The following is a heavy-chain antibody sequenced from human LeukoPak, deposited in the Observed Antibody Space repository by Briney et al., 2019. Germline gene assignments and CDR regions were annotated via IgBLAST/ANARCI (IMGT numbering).Heavy chain of an antibody. CDR2: ISGSGGST. D-gene: IGHD3-3*01. V-gene: IGHV3-23*01. Sequence: PGGSLRLSCAASGFTFSSYAMSWVRQAPGKGLEWVSAISGSGGSTYYADSVKGRFTISRDNSKNTLYLQMNSLRAEDTAVYYCAKDLTYYDFWTRDYWGQGTLVTVSS. CDR1: GFTFSSYA. CDR3: AKDLTYYDFWTRDY. J-gene: IGHJ4*02.